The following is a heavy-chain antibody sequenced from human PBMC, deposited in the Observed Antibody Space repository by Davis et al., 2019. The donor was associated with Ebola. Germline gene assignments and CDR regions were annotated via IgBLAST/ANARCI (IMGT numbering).Heavy chain of an antibody. V-gene: IGHV3-30-3*01. CDR1: GFTFSSYA. CDR2: ISYDGSNK. Sequence: GESLKISCAASGFTFSSYAMHWVRQAPGKGLEWVAVISYDGSNKYYADSVKGRFTISRDNSKNTLYLQMNSLRAEDTAVYYCARGDYGDYPIDYWGQGTLVTVSS. J-gene: IGHJ4*02. D-gene: IGHD4-17*01. CDR3: ARGDYGDYPIDY.